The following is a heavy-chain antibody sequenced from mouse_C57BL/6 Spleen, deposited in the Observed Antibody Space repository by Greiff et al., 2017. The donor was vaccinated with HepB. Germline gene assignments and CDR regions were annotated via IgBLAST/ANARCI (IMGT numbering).Heavy chain of an antibody. Sequence: EVKLMESGPELVKPGASVKISCKASGYSFTDYNMNWVKQSNGKSLEWIGVINPNYGTTSYNQKFKGKATLTVDQSSSTAYMQLNSLTSEDSAVYYCATGTVVAGDFDYWGQGTTLTVSS. J-gene: IGHJ2*01. CDR1: GYSFTDYN. CDR3: ATGTVVAGDFDY. V-gene: IGHV1-39*01. D-gene: IGHD1-1*01. CDR2: INPNYGTT.